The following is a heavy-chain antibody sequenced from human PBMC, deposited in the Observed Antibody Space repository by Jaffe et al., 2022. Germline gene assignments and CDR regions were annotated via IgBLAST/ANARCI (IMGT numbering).Heavy chain of an antibody. Sequence: QVQLQQWGAGLLKPSETLSLTCAVYGGSFSGYYWSWIRQPPGKGLEWIGEINHSGSTNYNPSLKSRVTISVDTSKKQFSLKLTSVTAADTAVYYCARGYRDSGGSYYYYYYMDIWGKGTTVTVSS. J-gene: IGHJ6*03. CDR1: GGSFSGYY. CDR2: INHSGST. D-gene: IGHD3-16*02. CDR3: ARGYRDSGGSYYYYYYMDI. V-gene: IGHV4-34*01.